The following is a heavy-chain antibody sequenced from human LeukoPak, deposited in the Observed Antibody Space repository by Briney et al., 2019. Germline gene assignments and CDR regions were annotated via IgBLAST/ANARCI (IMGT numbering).Heavy chain of an antibody. CDR2: IRYSGTT. CDR1: GGSISSTYDH. D-gene: IGHD3-3*01. J-gene: IGHJ3*02. V-gene: IGHV4-39*01. CDR3: ARSNYDSLLPDAFDI. Sequence: SETLSLTCTVSGGSISSTYDHWDWIPQPPGKGLEWLGSIRYSGTTYYNPSLKGRVTIFVDTSNNQFSLRLRSVTAADTAVYYCARSNYDSLLPDAFDIWGQGTMVTVSS.